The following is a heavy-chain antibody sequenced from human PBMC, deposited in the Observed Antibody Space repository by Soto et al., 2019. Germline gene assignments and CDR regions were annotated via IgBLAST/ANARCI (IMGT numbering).Heavy chain of an antibody. D-gene: IGHD3-10*01. J-gene: IGHJ4*02. CDR2: ISSDGNDK. V-gene: IGHV3-30*03. CDR1: GFTFSNYG. Sequence: QVQPVESGGGVVQPGRSLRLSCAASGFTFSNYGMHWVRQAPGKGLEWVTTISSDGNDKYYAGSVKGRFTISRDNSENTLGLRMNGLRAEDRAVYYCATGSCSAHPFLGHWGQGNPVTFSA. CDR3: ATGSCSAHPFLGH.